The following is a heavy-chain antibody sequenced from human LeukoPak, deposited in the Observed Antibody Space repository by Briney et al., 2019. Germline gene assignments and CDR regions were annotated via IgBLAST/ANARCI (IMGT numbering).Heavy chain of an antibody. CDR2: IYHSGST. J-gene: IGHJ4*02. CDR3: ARRRMGFTVDY. Sequence: SETLSLTCAVSGYSISSGYYWGWIRQPPGKGLEWIGSIYHSGSTYYNPSLKSRVNISVDTSKNQFSLKLSSVTAADAAVYYCARRRMGFTVDYWSQGTLVTVSS. V-gene: IGHV4-38-2*01. CDR1: GYSISSGYY. D-gene: IGHD1-26*01.